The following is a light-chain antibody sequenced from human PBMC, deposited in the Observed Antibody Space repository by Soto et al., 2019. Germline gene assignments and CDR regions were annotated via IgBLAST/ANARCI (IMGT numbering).Light chain of an antibody. CDR2: EDT. CDR3: QVWDSGSDKLV. J-gene: IGLJ2*01. Sequence: SYELTQPSSVSVAPGQTARITCGGNNIGFKSVYWYQQRPGQAPVLVVSEDTDRPAGIPERISASNSGNTATLTISGVEGGDEADYYCQVWDSGSDKLVFGGGTKLTVL. CDR1: NIGFKS. V-gene: IGLV3-21*02.